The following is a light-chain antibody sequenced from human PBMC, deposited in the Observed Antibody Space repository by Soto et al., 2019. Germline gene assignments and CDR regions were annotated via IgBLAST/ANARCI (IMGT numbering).Light chain of an antibody. CDR3: CSYAGSSTLNYV. J-gene: IGLJ1*01. V-gene: IGLV2-23*02. CDR1: SSDVGSYNL. CDR2: EVS. Sequence: QSVLAQPASVSGSPGQSITISCTGTSSDVGSYNLVSWYQQHPGKAPKLMIYEVSKRPSGVSNRFSGSKSGNTASLTISGLQAGDEADYYCCSYAGSSTLNYVFGTGTKVTVL.